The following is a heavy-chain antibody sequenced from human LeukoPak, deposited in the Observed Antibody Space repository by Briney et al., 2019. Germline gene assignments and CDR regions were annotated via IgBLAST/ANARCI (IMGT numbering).Heavy chain of an antibody. CDR1: GYTFTSYY. D-gene: IGHD2-15*01. J-gene: IGHJ4*02. V-gene: IGHV1-46*01. CDR3: ARAARRYYFDY. CDR2: INPSGGST. Sequence: GASVKVSFKASGYTFTSYYMHWVRQAPGQGLEWMGIINPSGGSTSYAQKFQGRVTMTRDMSTSTVYMELSSLRSEDTAVYYCARAARRYYFDYWGQGTLVTVSS.